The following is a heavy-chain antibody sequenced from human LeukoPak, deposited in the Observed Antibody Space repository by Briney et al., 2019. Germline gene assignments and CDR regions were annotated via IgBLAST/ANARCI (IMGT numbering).Heavy chain of an antibody. D-gene: IGHD6-13*01. CDR2: IIPIFGTA. J-gene: IGHJ5*02. Sequence: ASVKVSCMASGGTFSSYAISWVRQAPGQGLEWMGRIIPIFGTANYAQKFQGRVTITTDESTSTAYMELSSLRSEDTAVYYCAREGEAAAGTESPTINWFDPWAREPWSPSPQ. V-gene: IGHV1-69*05. CDR1: GGTFSSYA. CDR3: AREGEAAAGTESPTINWFDP.